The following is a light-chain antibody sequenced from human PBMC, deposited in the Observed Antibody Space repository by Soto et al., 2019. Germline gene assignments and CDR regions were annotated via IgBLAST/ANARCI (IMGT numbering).Light chain of an antibody. CDR1: QSVTSK. Sequence: DIQMTQSPSTLSASAGDRVTITCRASQSVTSKLAWYQQKPGKAPKLLIYGASNLESGVPSRLSGSGSGAAFTLTTSSIQPDDSATYYCYQYGSYSLTLGGGTKVEIK. CDR2: GAS. V-gene: IGKV1-5*01. J-gene: IGKJ4*01. CDR3: YQYGSYSLT.